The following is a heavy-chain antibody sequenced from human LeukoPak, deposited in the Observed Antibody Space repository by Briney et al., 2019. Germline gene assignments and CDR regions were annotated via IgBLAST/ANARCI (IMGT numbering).Heavy chain of an antibody. D-gene: IGHD2-21*02. CDR3: AKERLAYCGGGCYPDAFDI. Sequence: GGSLRLSCAASGFTFSSYAMSWVRQAPGKGLEWVSAISGSGGSTYYADSVKGRFTISRDNSKNTLYLQMNSLRAEDTAVYYCAKERLAYCGGGCYPDAFDIWGQGTMVTVSS. CDR1: GFTFSSYA. J-gene: IGHJ3*02. CDR2: ISGSGGST. V-gene: IGHV3-23*01.